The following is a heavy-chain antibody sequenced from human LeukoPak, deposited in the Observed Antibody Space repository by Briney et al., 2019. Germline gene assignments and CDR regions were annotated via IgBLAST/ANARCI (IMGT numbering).Heavy chain of an antibody. CDR2: IYPGDSDT. Sequence: GESLKISCKGSGYSFTSYWIGWVRQMPGKGLEWMGIIYPGDSDTRYSPSFQGQVTISADKSISTAYLQWSSLKASDTAMYYCARRGSSGYYSPHAFDIWGQGTMVTVSS. J-gene: IGHJ3*02. CDR3: ARRGSSGYYSPHAFDI. CDR1: GYSFTSYW. V-gene: IGHV5-51*01. D-gene: IGHD3-22*01.